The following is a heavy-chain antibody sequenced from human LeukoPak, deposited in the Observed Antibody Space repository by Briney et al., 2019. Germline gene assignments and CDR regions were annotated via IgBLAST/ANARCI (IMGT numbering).Heavy chain of an antibody. J-gene: IGHJ6*03. Sequence: PSETLSLTCTVSVGSISSYYWSWIRQPAGKGLEWIGRIYTSGSTNYNPSLKSRVTMSVDTSKNQFSLKLSSVTAADTAVYYCARVHCSSTSCPYHYYYYMDVWGKGTTVTVSS. D-gene: IGHD2-2*01. CDR2: IYTSGST. CDR1: VGSISSYY. V-gene: IGHV4-4*07. CDR3: ARVHCSSTSCPYHYYYYMDV.